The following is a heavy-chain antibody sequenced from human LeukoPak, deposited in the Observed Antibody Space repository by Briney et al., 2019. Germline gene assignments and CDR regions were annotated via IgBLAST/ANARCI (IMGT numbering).Heavy chain of an antibody. J-gene: IGHJ4*02. V-gene: IGHV1-2*02. CDR2: INPNSGGT. CDR1: GYTFTSYG. Sequence: ASVKVSCKASGYTFTSYGINWVRQAPGQGLEWMGWINPNSGGTNYAQQFQGRLTMTRDTSISTAYMELSRLRSDDTAVYYCARVKTMIIVVSLFDYWGQGTLVTVSS. D-gene: IGHD3-22*01. CDR3: ARVKTMIIVVSLFDY.